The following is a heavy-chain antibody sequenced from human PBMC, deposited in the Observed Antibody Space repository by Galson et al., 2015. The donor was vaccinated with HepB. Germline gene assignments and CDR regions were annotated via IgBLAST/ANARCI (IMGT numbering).Heavy chain of an antibody. J-gene: IGHJ4*02. Sequence: SVKVSCKASGYTFTSYGISWVRQAPGQGLEWMGWISAYNGNTNYAQKLQGRVTMTTDTSTSTAYMELRSLRSDDTAVYYCARDRFLTGLLIPIDYWGQGTLVTVSS. CDR1: GYTFTSYG. V-gene: IGHV1-18*04. CDR2: ISAYNGNT. D-gene: IGHD2-8*01. CDR3: ARDRFLTGLLIPIDY.